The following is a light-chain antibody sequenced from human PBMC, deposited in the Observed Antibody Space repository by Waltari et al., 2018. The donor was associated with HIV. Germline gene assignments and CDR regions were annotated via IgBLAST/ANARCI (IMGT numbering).Light chain of an antibody. Sequence: EIVMTQSPATLSVSPGERATLSCRASQSVSNNLAWYQQKPGQAPRLLIYGASTRATGIPARFSGSGSGTEFTLTISSLQSEDFATYYCQQYKSYPLTFGGGTKVEMK. CDR1: QSVSNN. CDR2: GAS. V-gene: IGKV3-15*01. J-gene: IGKJ4*01. CDR3: QQYKSYPLT.